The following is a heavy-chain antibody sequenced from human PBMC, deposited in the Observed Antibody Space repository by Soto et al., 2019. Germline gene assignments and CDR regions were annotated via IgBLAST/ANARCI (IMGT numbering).Heavy chain of an antibody. Sequence: HGESLKISCKGSGYSFTSYWIGWVRQMPGKGLEWMGIIYPGDSDTRYSPSFQGQVTISADKSISTAYMELRSLRSDDTAVYYCARFGLQVGELLDYYYGMDVWGQGTTVTVSS. D-gene: IGHD3-10*01. CDR2: IYPGDSDT. CDR3: ARFGLQVGELLDYYYGMDV. V-gene: IGHV5-51*01. CDR1: GYSFTSYW. J-gene: IGHJ6*02.